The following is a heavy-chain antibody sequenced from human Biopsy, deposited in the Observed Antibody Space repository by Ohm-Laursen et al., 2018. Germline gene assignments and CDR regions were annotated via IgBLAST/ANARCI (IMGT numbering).Heavy chain of an antibody. CDR2: FSHTGTT. CDR1: GGSFSGYD. D-gene: IGHD4/OR15-4a*01. V-gene: IGHV4-34*01. Sequence: TLSLTCVVDGGSFSGYDWTWIRQPPGQGLEWVGEFSHTGTTIYTPSLKSRLTISVDKSKNHFSLRLTSVTAADTATYFCARGPYGDNAGAFDVWGQGTVVTVSS. CDR3: ARGPYGDNAGAFDV. J-gene: IGHJ3*01.